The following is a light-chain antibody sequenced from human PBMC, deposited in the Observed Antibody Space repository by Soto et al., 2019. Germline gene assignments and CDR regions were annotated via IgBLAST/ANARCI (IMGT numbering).Light chain of an antibody. CDR1: QSLLHSNVYYY. CDR3: MQALQTRT. J-gene: IGKJ1*01. V-gene: IGKV2-28*01. Sequence: DIVMTQSPLSLPVTPGEPASISCRSSQSLLHSNVYYYLDWYLQKPGQSPQLLIYLGSNRASGVPDRFSGIGSGTDFTLKISRVEAEDVGVYYCMQALQTRTFGQGTKVEIK. CDR2: LGS.